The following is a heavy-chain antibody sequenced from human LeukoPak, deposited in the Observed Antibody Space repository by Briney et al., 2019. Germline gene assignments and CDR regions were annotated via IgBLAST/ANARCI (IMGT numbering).Heavy chain of an antibody. CDR3: ARQSASDYYDSSDSFDY. V-gene: IGHV4-39*01. Sequence: PSETLSLTCTVSGGSISSSNYYWGWIRQPPGKGLEWIGSIYYSGSTYCNPSLKSRVTISVDTSKNQFSLKLSSVTAADTAVYYCARQSASDYYDSSDSFDYWGQGTLVTVSS. CDR1: GGSISSSNYY. CDR2: IYYSGST. D-gene: IGHD3-22*01. J-gene: IGHJ4*02.